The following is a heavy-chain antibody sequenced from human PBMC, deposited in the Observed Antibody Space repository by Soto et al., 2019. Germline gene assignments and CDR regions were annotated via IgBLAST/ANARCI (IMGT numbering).Heavy chain of an antibody. CDR2: ISYDGSNK. Sequence: PGGSLRLSCAASGFTFSSYAMHWVRQAPGKGLEWVAVISYDGSNKYYADSVKGRFTISRDNSKNTLYLQMNSLRAEDTAVYYCARERGSAFDYWGQGTLVTVSS. D-gene: IGHD6-19*01. V-gene: IGHV3-30-3*01. CDR1: GFTFSSYA. CDR3: ARERGSAFDY. J-gene: IGHJ4*02.